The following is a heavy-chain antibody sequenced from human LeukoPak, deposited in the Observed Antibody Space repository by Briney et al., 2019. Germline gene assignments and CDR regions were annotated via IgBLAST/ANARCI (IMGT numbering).Heavy chain of an antibody. V-gene: IGHV4-38-2*02. Sequence: PSETLSLTCSVSGYSITSGYFWGWVRQPPGKGLEWIGNIYHSGSTYYNPSLKSRVTISVDTSKNQFSLKLSSVTAADTAVYYCARPAVRTYYYYYMDVWGKGTTVTVSS. J-gene: IGHJ6*03. D-gene: IGHD3-10*01. CDR2: IYHSGST. CDR1: GYSITSGYF. CDR3: ARPAVRTYYYYYMDV.